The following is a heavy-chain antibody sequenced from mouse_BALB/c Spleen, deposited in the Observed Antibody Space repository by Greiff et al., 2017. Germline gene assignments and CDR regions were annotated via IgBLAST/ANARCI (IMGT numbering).Heavy chain of an antibody. V-gene: IGHV1-7*01. CDR1: GYTFTSYW. CDR2: INPSTGYT. CDR3: ARTNSSGYGYAMDY. Sequence: QVQLQQSGAELAKPGASVKMSCKASGYTFTSYWMHWVKQRPGQGLEWIGYINPSTGYTEYNQKFKDKATLTADKSSSTAYMQLSSLTSEDSAVYYCARTNSSGYGYAMDYWGQGTSVTVSS. J-gene: IGHJ4*01. D-gene: IGHD3-1*01.